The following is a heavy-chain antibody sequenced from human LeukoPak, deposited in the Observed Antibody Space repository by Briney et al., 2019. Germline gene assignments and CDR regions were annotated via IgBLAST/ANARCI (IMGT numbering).Heavy chain of an antibody. CDR3: ARRRRYYYDSSGPKGWFDP. Sequence: SETLSLTCSVSGDSIIGYYWGWIRQPPGKGLEWIGEINHSGSTNYNPSLKSRVTISVDTSKNQFSLKLSSVTAADTAVYYCARRRRYYYDSSGPKGWFDPWGQGTLVTVSS. CDR2: INHSGST. CDR1: GDSIIGYY. D-gene: IGHD3-22*01. V-gene: IGHV4-34*01. J-gene: IGHJ5*02.